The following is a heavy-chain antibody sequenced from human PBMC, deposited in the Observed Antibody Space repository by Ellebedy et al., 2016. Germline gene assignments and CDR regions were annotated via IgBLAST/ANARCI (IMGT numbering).Heavy chain of an antibody. V-gene: IGHV3-30*18. CDR1: GFIFRSYG. D-gene: IGHD2-2*01. Sequence: GGSLRLSXAASGFIFRSYGMHWVRQAPGKGLEWVAVISDDGSEKYYGDSVEGRFTISRDNSKIKVYLQMNSLRAEDTAVYYCAKVRGPYLFYQYDMDVWGQGTAVTVSS. CDR2: ISDDGSEK. CDR3: AKVRGPYLFYQYDMDV. J-gene: IGHJ6*02.